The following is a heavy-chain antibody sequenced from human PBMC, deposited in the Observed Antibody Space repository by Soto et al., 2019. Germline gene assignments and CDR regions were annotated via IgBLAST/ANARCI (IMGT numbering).Heavy chain of an antibody. CDR3: VRGMDRNSAGF. J-gene: IGHJ4*02. D-gene: IGHD2-2*03. V-gene: IGHV5-51*03. CDR2: IFPSDSVT. CDR1: GYTFTNYW. Sequence: EVQLVQSGAEVKKPGESLKTSCKASGYTFTNYWIGWVRQVPGEGLEWMGFIFPSDSVTRYSPSFQGQVTISVDKSVDTTYLQWGSLKASDTAMYYCVRGMDRNSAGFWGLGTMVTVSS.